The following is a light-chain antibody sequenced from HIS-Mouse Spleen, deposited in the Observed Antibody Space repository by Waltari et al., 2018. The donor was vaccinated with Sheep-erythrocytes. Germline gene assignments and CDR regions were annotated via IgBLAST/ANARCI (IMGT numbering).Light chain of an antibody. Sequence: DIVMTQSPPSLPVTPGEPASISCRSSQSLLHSNGYNYWDWYLQKPGQSPPLLIYLGSNRASGVPDRFSGSGSGTDFTLKISREEAEDVGVYYCMQALQTPRTFGQGTKVEIK. J-gene: IGKJ1*01. CDR3: MQALQTPRT. V-gene: IGKV2-28*01. CDR1: QSLLHSNGYNY. CDR2: LGS.